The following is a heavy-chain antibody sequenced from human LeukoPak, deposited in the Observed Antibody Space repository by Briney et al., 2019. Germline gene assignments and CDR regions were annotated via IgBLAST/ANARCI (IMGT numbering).Heavy chain of an antibody. J-gene: IGHJ5*02. CDR3: ASGIAVAGNWFDP. CDR1: GGSTSSYY. D-gene: IGHD6-19*01. V-gene: IGHV4-59*08. CDR2: IYYSGST. Sequence: PSETLSLTCTVSGGSTSSYYWSWIRQPPGKGLEGIGYIYYSGSTNYNPSLKSRVTISVDTSKNQFSLKLSSVTAADTAVYYCASGIAVAGNWFDPWGQGTLVTVSS.